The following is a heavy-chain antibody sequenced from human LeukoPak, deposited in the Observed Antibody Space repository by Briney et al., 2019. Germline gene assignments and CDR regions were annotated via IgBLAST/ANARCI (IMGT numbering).Heavy chain of an antibody. CDR2: INEDGSER. J-gene: IGHJ4*02. Sequence: GGSLRLSCAASGFTLSTYWMNWVRQAPGKGLEWVASINEDGSERHYVDSVKGRFTISRDNAKNSLYLQMNSLRAEDTAVYYCARGPPSSGWGQGTQVTVSS. CDR1: GFTLSTYW. D-gene: IGHD6-25*01. V-gene: IGHV3-7*01. CDR3: ARGPPSSG.